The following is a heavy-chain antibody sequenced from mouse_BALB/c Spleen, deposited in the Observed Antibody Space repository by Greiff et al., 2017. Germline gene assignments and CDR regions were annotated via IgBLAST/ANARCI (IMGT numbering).Heavy chain of an antibody. V-gene: IGHV5-4*02. J-gene: IGHJ1*01. CDR2: ISDGGSYT. CDR3: ARGYASCWYFDV. CDR1: GFPFSDFY. Sequence: DVKLVESGGGLVKPGGSLKLSCAASGFPFSDFYMYWVRQTPEKRLEWVATISDGGSYTYYPDSVKGRFTISRDNAKNNLYLQMSSLKSEDTAMYYCARGYASCWYFDVWGAGTTVTGSS. D-gene: IGHD2-14*01.